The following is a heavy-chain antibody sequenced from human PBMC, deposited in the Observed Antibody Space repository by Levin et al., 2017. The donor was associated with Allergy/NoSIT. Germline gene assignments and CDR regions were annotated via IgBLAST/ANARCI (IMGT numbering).Heavy chain of an antibody. V-gene: IGHV3-53*01. CDR3: ARDRLGYSYGYGFSDY. CDR1: GFTVSSHY. CDR2: IYSGGST. D-gene: IGHD5-18*01. J-gene: IGHJ4*02. Sequence: GESLKISCAASGFTVSSHYMSWVRQAPGRGLEWVSVIYSGGSTYYADSVKGRFTISRDNSKNTLYLQMNSLRAEDTAVYYCARDRLGYSYGYGFSDYWGQGTLVTVSS.